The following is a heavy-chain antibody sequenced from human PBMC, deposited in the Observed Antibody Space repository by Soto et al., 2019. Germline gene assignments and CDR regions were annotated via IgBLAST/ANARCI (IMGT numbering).Heavy chain of an antibody. CDR3: ARDVGIHDAFDI. CDR1: TDSFNDYY. CDR2: IYHTGHT. V-gene: IGHV4-59*13. Sequence: QVRLHESGPGLVKPSETLSLTCTVSTDSFNDYYWSCIRQPPGKGLEWIGSIYHTGHTNYNPALGSRGSISVDTSKIQFSLSLSSVTAADTAVYYCARDVGIHDAFDIWGQGTLVTVSS. J-gene: IGHJ3*02. D-gene: IGHD5-18*01.